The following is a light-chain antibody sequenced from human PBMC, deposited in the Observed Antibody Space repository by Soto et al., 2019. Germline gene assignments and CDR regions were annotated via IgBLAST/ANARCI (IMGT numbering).Light chain of an antibody. CDR1: SSNIGNNA. CDR3: AAWDDSLGVV. CDR2: YDD. Sequence: QSVLTQPPSVSEAPRQRVTISCSGSSSNIGNNAVNWYQQLPGKAPKLLIYYDDLLPSGVSDRFSGSKSGTSASLAISGLQSEDEADSYCAAWDDSLGVVFGGGTKLTVL. V-gene: IGLV1-36*01. J-gene: IGLJ2*01.